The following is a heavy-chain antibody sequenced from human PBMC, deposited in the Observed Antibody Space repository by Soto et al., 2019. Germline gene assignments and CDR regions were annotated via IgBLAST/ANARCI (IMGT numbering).Heavy chain of an antibody. V-gene: IGHV1-18*01. Sequence: QVQLVQSGAEVKKPGASVKVSCKASGYTFTSYGISWVRQAPGQGLEWMGWISAYNGNTNYAQKLQGRVTMTTDTSTSTAYMELRSLRSDDTGVYYCARVVVLNRYQLPPAKWFDPWGQGTLVTVAS. CDR3: ARVVVLNRYQLPPAKWFDP. CDR2: ISAYNGNT. D-gene: IGHD2-2*01. CDR1: GYTFTSYG. J-gene: IGHJ5*02.